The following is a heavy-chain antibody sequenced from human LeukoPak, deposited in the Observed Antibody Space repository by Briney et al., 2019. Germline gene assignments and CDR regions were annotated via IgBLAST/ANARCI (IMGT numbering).Heavy chain of an antibody. D-gene: IGHD3-3*02. CDR2: ISYDGSNK. CDR1: GFTFSSYA. CDR3: AKDYLAGYYYMDV. J-gene: IGHJ6*03. Sequence: GGSLRLSCAASGFTFSSYAMHWVRQAPGKGLERVAVISYDGSNKYYADSVKGRFTISRDNSKNTLYLQMNSLRAEDTAVYYCAKDYLAGYYYMDVWGKGTTVTVSS. V-gene: IGHV3-30*04.